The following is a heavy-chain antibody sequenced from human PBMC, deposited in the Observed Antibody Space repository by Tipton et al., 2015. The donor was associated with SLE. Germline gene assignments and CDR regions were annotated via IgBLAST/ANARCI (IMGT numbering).Heavy chain of an antibody. V-gene: IGHV4-59*11. Sequence: TLSLTCTVSGDSISSHYWSWFRQPPGKGLEWIGNIFDGGNTNYSPSLKSRVTLSLDTSKNQFSLKLTSVTTADTAVYFCARTKKSPLEWAYYFDYWGQGTLVTVSS. CDR3: ARTKKSPLEWAYYFDY. CDR1: GDSISSHY. D-gene: IGHD3-3*01. CDR2: IFDGGNT. J-gene: IGHJ4*02.